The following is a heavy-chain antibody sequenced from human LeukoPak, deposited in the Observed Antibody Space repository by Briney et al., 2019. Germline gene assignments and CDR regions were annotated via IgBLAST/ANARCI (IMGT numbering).Heavy chain of an antibody. CDR2: IYPGDSNT. J-gene: IGHJ4*02. V-gene: IGHV5-51*01. CDR3: VISITFYGSADD. D-gene: IGHD2/OR15-2a*01. Sequence: GESLKISCKGSGYRFSDYWLAWVRQMPGKGLEWMGIIYPGDSNTRYSPSFQGQVTISADKSISTAYLQWSSLKASDTAMYYCVISITFYGSADDWGQGTLVTVSS. CDR1: GYRFSDYW.